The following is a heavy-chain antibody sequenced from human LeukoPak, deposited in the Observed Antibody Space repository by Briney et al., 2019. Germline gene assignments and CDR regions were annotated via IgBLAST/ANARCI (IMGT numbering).Heavy chain of an antibody. D-gene: IGHD4-23*01. Sequence: SQTLSLTCTVSGHSLSDSSYYWTWMRQPAGKGLEYIGRIFSSGTTDYNPSLRSRVTISVDTSKNQFSLKLTSMTAADTAVYYCARQATTVVTYWYFDLWGRGTLVTVSS. J-gene: IGHJ2*01. V-gene: IGHV4-61*02. CDR2: IFSSGTT. CDR3: ARQATTVVTYWYFDL. CDR1: GHSLSDSSYY.